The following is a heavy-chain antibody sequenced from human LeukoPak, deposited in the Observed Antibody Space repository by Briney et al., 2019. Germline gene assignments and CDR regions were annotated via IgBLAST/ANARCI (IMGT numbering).Heavy chain of an antibody. V-gene: IGHV3-7*01. CDR2: IKQDGNEK. J-gene: IGHJ4*02. Sequence: GGSLRLSCAASGFTFSTTWMNWVRQAPGKGLEWVANIKQDGNEKYYVDSVKGRFTISRDNAKNSLYLQMNSLRVEDTAVYYCAKERNLLPFDCWGQGTLVTVSS. CDR1: GFTFSTTW. CDR3: AKERNLLPFDC.